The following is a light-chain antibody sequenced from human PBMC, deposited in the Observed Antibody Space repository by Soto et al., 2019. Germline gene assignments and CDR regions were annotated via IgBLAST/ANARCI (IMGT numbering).Light chain of an antibody. CDR3: HSYDSSLSGSV. CDR2: GDN. Sequence: QSVLTQPPSVSGAPGQRVTISCTGGNSNIGASNDVHWYQQIPGTAPKLLIYGDNNRPSGVPDRFSGSKSGTSASLAITGLQAEHEADYYCHSYDSSLSGSVFGGGTKLTVL. V-gene: IGLV1-40*01. CDR1: NSNIGASND. J-gene: IGLJ3*02.